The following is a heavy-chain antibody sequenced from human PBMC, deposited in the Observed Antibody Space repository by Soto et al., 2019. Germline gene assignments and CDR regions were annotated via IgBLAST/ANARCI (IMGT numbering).Heavy chain of an antibody. CDR2: IKQDGSEK. J-gene: IGHJ5*02. Sequence: EVQLVESGGGLVQPGGSLRLSCAASGFTFSSYWMSWVRQAPGKGLEWVANIKQDGSEKYYVDSVKGRFTISRDNTKNSLYLQMNSLRAEDTAVYYCAREEADSSADLIAPWGQGTLVTVSS. CDR3: AREEADSSADLIAP. D-gene: IGHD6-19*01. V-gene: IGHV3-7*01. CDR1: GFTFSSYW.